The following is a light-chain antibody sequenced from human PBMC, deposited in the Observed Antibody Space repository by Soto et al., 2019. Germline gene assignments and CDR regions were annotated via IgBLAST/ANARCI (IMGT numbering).Light chain of an antibody. CDR3: QQYGRSPMFT. V-gene: IGKV3-20*01. Sequence: EIVLTQSPGTLSLSPGERATLFCRASKRVSSNSLAWYQQKPGQAPRLLIYGASRGAAGIPDRFSGSGSGTDFTLTISRLEPEDFAVYFCQQYGRSPMFTFGQGTKLEVK. CDR1: KRVSSNS. J-gene: IGKJ2*01. CDR2: GAS.